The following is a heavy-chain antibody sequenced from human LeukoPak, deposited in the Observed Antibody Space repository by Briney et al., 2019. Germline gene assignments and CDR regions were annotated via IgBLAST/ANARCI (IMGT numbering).Heavy chain of an antibody. CDR3: ARRLGHRIAAAGNPRTKKSPNYYFDY. V-gene: IGHV4-34*01. CDR1: GGSFTDYY. D-gene: IGHD6-13*01. J-gene: IGHJ4*02. CDR2: INHSGIT. Sequence: PSETLSLTCAVYGGSFTDYYWNWIRQPPGKGLEWIGEINHSGITHYNPSLKSRVTISVDTSKNQFSLKLSSVTAADTAVYYCARRLGHRIAAAGNPRTKKSPNYYFDYWGQGTLVTVSS.